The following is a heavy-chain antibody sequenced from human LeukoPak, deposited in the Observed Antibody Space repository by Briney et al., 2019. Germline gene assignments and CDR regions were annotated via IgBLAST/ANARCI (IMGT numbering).Heavy chain of an antibody. Sequence: SVRVSCKASGGTFSSYAISWVRQAPGQGREWMGGIIPIFGTANYAQKFQGRVTITTDESTSTAYMELSSLRSEDTAVYYCARDRGSPLGYCSSTSCYQFDYWGQGTLVTVSS. CDR1: GGTFSSYA. J-gene: IGHJ4*02. D-gene: IGHD2-2*01. CDR2: IIPIFGTA. V-gene: IGHV1-69*05. CDR3: ARDRGSPLGYCSSTSCYQFDY.